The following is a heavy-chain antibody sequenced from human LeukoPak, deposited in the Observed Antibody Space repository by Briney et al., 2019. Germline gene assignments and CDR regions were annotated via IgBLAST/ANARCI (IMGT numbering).Heavy chain of an antibody. CDR1: GYIFTDFY. Sequence: GASVKVSCKASGYIFTDFYIHWVRQAPGQGLEWMGWINPKNGGTKFAQKFQGRVTMTRDTSITTAYMELSRLRSDDTAVYYCARDILPPHSDASNSYSRDYWGQGSLVTDSS. D-gene: IGHD3-16*01. J-gene: IGHJ4*02. V-gene: IGHV1-2*02. CDR2: INPKNGGT. CDR3: ARDILPPHSDASNSYSRDY.